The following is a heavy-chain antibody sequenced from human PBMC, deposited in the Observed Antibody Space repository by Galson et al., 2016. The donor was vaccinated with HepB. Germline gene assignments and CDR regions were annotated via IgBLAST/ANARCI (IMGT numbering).Heavy chain of an antibody. J-gene: IGHJ6*02. CDR1: GYTLSELS. CDR3: ATELYSSGWYENYYYGLHV. D-gene: IGHD6-19*01. Sequence: SVKVSCKVSGYTLSELSMHWVRQAPGKGLEWVGGFDPEHGETICAQTFQGRVTMTEDTSTDTAFMELSSLRSEDTAVYFCATELYSSGWYENYYYGLHVWAQGTTVTVSS. V-gene: IGHV1-24*01. CDR2: FDPEHGET.